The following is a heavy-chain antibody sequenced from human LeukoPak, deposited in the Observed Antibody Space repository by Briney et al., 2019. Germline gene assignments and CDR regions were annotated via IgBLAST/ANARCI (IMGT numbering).Heavy chain of an antibody. CDR2: ISSSSSYI. V-gene: IGHV3-21*01. CDR1: GFTFSSYS. CDR3: ARGPRSSSWPTEY. J-gene: IGHJ4*02. Sequence: GGSLRLXCAASGFTFSSYSMKWVRQAPGKGMEWVSSISSSSSYIYYADSLKGRFTISRDNAKNSLYLQMNSLRAEDTAVYYCARGPRSSSWPTEYWGQGTLVTVSS. D-gene: IGHD6-13*01.